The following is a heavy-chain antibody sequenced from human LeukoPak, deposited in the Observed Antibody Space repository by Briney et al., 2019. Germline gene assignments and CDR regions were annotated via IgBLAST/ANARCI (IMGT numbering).Heavy chain of an antibody. CDR2: ISSSGSTI. Sequence: GGSLRLSCAASGFTFSSYEMNWVCQARGKGLEWVSYISSSGSTIYYADSVKGRFTISRDNAKNSLYLQMNSLRAEDTAVYYCARVLCGGDCWGGRGAFDIWGQGTMVTVSS. D-gene: IGHD2-21*02. V-gene: IGHV3-48*03. J-gene: IGHJ3*02. CDR3: ARVLCGGDCWGGRGAFDI. CDR1: GFTFSSYE.